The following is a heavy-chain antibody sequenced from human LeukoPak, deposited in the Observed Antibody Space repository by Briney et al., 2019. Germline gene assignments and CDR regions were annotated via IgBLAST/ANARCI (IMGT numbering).Heavy chain of an antibody. CDR2: IWSDGSKK. D-gene: IGHD4-11*01. V-gene: IGHV3-33*01. CDR1: GFIFSNYG. Sequence: PGGSLRLSCAASGFIFSNYGFHWVRQAPGKGLEWVALIWSDGSKKYYTDSVKGRFTISRDDSKNTLFLQMNSLRAEDMAVYYCTREYLTVSYFDYWGQGTLVTVSS. J-gene: IGHJ4*02. CDR3: TREYLTVSYFDY.